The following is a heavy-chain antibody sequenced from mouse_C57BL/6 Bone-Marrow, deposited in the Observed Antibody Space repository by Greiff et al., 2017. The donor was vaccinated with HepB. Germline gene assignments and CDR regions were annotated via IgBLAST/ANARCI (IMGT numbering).Heavy chain of an antibody. Sequence: QVQLQQPGAELVMPGASVKLSCKASGYTFTSYWMHWVKQRPGQGLEWIGEIDPSDSYTNYNQKFKGKSTLTVDKSPSTAYMQLSSLTSEDSAVYYCARPLTTHFDVWGTGTTVTVSS. D-gene: IGHD1-1*01. CDR1: GYTFTSYW. CDR3: ARPLTTHFDV. CDR2: IDPSDSYT. J-gene: IGHJ1*03. V-gene: IGHV1-69*01.